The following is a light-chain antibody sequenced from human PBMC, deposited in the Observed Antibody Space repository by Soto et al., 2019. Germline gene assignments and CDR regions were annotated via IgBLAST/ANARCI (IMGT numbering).Light chain of an antibody. V-gene: IGLV2-14*03. CDR1: SSDVGVYDY. CDR3: SSYTTSTTRV. Sequence: ALTQPASVSGSPGQSITISCTGTSSDVGVYDYVSWYQQHPGKAPKLLIYDVSNRPAGISNRFSGSKSGNTASLTISGLQAADEADYYCSSYTTSTTRVFGGGTKLTVL. J-gene: IGLJ3*02. CDR2: DVS.